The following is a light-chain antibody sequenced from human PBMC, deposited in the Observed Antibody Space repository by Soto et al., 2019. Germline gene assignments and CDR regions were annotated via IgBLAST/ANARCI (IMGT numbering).Light chain of an antibody. J-gene: IGLJ2*01. V-gene: IGLV2-11*01. Sequence: QSVLTQPRSVSGSPGQSVTISCTGTSSDVGGYNYVSWYQQQPGKAPKVIIYDVSKRPSGVPDRISGSKSGNTASLTISGLQAEDEADYHCCSYAGTYTVVFGGGTKVTVL. CDR2: DVS. CDR1: SSDVGGYNY. CDR3: CSYAGTYTVV.